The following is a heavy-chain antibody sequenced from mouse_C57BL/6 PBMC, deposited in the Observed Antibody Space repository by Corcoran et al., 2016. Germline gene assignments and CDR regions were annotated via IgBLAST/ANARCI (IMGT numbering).Heavy chain of an antibody. V-gene: IGHV9-3*01. CDR3: ARYRRGDAMDY. D-gene: IGHD3-1*01. Sequence: QIQLVQSGPELKKPGETVKISCKASGYTFTTYGMSWVKQAPGKGLKWMGWINTYSGVPTYADDFKGRFAFSLETSASTAYLQINNLKNEDTATYFCARYRRGDAMDYWGQGTSVTVSS. CDR2: INTYSGVP. CDR1: GYTFTTYG. J-gene: IGHJ4*01.